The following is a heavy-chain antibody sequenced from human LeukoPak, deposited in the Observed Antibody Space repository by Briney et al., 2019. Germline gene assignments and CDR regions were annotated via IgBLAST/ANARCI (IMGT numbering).Heavy chain of an antibody. CDR1: GFTFSNYG. Sequence: GRSLRLSCAASGFTFSNYGMHWVRQAPGRGLEWVAVISYDGSNKDFGDSVRGRFTISRDNSKSTVYLEMNSLGAEDTALYYCAKERRSSSWYFDSWGQGILVTVSS. J-gene: IGHJ4*02. CDR2: ISYDGSNK. CDR3: AKERRSSSWYFDS. D-gene: IGHD6-13*01. V-gene: IGHV3-30*18.